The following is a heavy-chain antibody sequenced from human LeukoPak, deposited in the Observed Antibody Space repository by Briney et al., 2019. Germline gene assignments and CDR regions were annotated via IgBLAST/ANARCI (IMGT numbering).Heavy chain of an antibody. V-gene: IGHV3-23*01. D-gene: IGHD4-23*01. Sequence: GGSLRLSCAASGFTFSSYAMSWVRQAPGKVLEWVSAISGSGGSTYYADSVKGRFTISRDNSKNTLYLQMNSLRAEDTAVYYCAKGDDYDGDFDYWGQGTLVTVSS. CDR2: ISGSGGST. CDR1: GFTFSSYA. CDR3: AKGDDYDGDFDY. J-gene: IGHJ4*02.